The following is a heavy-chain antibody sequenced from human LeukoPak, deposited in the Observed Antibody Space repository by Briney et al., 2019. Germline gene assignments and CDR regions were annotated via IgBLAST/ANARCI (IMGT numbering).Heavy chain of an antibody. J-gene: IGHJ6*03. V-gene: IGHV1-2*02. CDR1: GYTFTGYY. CDR3: AFSSYYLQGNYYYMDV. D-gene: IGHD1-26*01. Sequence: ASVKVSCKASGYTFTGYYMHWVRQAPGQGLEWMGWINPNIGGTNYAQKFQGRVTMPRDTSISTAYMELSRLRSDDTAVYYCAFSSYYLQGNYYYMDVWGKGTTVTISS. CDR2: INPNIGGT.